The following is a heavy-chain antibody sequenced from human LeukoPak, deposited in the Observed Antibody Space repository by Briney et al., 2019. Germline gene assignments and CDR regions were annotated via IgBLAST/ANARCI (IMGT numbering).Heavy chain of an antibody. CDR2: TYYRSRCYN. CDR3: VIHYFDL. J-gene: IGHJ2*01. CDR1: GASVSSNSAA. Sequence: TSQTLSLTCAISGASVSSNSAAWNWISQSPSRGLEWLGRTYYRSRCYNQYAVSVNGRLILNPDTSKNQFSLQLNSVTPEDTAVYYCVIHYFDLWGRGTLVTVSS. V-gene: IGHV6-1*01.